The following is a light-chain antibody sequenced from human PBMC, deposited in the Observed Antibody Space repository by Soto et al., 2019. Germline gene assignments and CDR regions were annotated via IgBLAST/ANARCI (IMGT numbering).Light chain of an antibody. CDR2: GAS. V-gene: IGKV3-15*01. J-gene: IGKJ5*01. CDR1: QTVTRSY. Sequence: EIVLTQSPGTLSLSPGERATLSCRASQTVTRSYLAWYQQKPGQAPRLLIYGASTRATGIPARFSGSGSGTEFTLTISSLQSEDFAVYYCQQYNKWSFGQGTRLEIK. CDR3: QQYNKWS.